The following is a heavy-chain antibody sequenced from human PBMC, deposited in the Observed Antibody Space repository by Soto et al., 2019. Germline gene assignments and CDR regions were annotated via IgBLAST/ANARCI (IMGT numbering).Heavy chain of an antibody. CDR2: IYYSGST. CDR3: ARVNPGHYTARYYFDY. D-gene: IGHD5-18*01. J-gene: IGHJ4*02. CDR1: GGSISSYY. V-gene: IGHV4-59*01. Sequence: LSLTCPVSGGSISSYYWSWIRQPPGKGLEWIGYIYYSGSTNYNPSLKSRVTISVDTSKNQFSLKLSSVTAADTAVYYCARVNPGHYTARYYFDYWGQGTLVTVSS.